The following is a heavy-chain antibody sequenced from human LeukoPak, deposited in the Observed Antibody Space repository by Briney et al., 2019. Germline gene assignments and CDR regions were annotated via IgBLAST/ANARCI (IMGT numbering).Heavy chain of an antibody. CDR3: ARGRYYDFWGGYYNQPDYYYYMDF. CDR1: GGSFSGYY. D-gene: IGHD3-3*01. V-gene: IGHV4-34*01. Sequence: SETLSLTCAVYGGSFSGYYWSWIRRPPGKGLEWIGEINHSGSTNYNPSLKSRVTISVDTSKSQFSLKLSSVTAADTAVYYCARGRYYDFWGGYYNQPDYYYYMDFWGKGTTVTVFS. J-gene: IGHJ6*03. CDR2: INHSGST.